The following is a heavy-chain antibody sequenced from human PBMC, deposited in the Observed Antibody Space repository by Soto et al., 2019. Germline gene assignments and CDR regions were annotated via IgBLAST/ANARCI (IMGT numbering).Heavy chain of an antibody. J-gene: IGHJ4*02. Sequence: SETLSLTCTVSGGSISSYYWSWIRQPPGKGLEWIGYFYYSGSTNYNPSLKSRVTISVDTSKNQFSLKLSSVTAADTAVYYCARHGIAARKYYFDYWGQGTLVTVSS. CDR2: FYYSGST. CDR3: ARHGIAARKYYFDY. D-gene: IGHD6-13*01. CDR1: GGSISSYY. V-gene: IGHV4-59*08.